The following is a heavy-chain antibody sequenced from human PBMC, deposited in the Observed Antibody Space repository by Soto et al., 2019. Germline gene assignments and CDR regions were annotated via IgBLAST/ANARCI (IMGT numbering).Heavy chain of an antibody. J-gene: IGHJ6*02. D-gene: IGHD3-3*01. CDR3: ARDSYDFWGGAGGMDV. CDR2: INPNSGGT. CDR1: GYTFTGYY. V-gene: IGHV1-2*02. Sequence: VSVKVSCKASGYTFTGYYMHWVRQAPGQGLEWMGWINPNSGGTNYAQKFQGRVTMTRDTSISTAYMELSRLRSDDTAVYYCARDSYDFWGGAGGMDVWGQGTTVTVSS.